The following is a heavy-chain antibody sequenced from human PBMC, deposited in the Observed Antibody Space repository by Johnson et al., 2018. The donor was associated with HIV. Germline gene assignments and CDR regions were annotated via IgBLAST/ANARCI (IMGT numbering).Heavy chain of an antibody. D-gene: IGHD3-10*01. V-gene: IGHV3-30*02. CDR1: GLTFSNYG. Sequence: QMLLVESGGGVVQPGGSLRLSCAASGLTFSNYGSHWVRQAPGKGLEWVAFIRYDGSNKYYADSVKGRFTISRDNSKNTLYLQMNSLRAEDTAVYYCAKDSSVLLCFDIWGQGTMVTVSS. J-gene: IGHJ3*02. CDR2: IRYDGSNK. CDR3: AKDSSVLLCFDI.